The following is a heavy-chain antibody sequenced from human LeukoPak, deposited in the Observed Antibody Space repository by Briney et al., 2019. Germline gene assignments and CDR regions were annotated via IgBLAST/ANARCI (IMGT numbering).Heavy chain of an antibody. CDR2: IYYSGST. Sequence: PSETLSLTCAVYGGSFSGYYWSWIRQHPGKGLEWIGYIYYSGSTYYNPSLKSRVTISVDTSKNQFSLKLSSVTAADTAVYYCAREDCSGGSCYFDYWGQGTLVTVSS. D-gene: IGHD2-15*01. V-gene: IGHV4-31*11. CDR3: AREDCSGGSCYFDY. CDR1: GGSFSGYY. J-gene: IGHJ4*02.